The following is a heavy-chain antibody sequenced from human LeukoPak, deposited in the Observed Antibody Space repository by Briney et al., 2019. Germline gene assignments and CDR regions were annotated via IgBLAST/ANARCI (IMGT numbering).Heavy chain of an antibody. D-gene: IGHD3-10*01. CDR3: ARGARGVSGYYFDF. J-gene: IGHJ4*02. Sequence: PGGSLRLSCAGSGFTFDDYGMRWVRQAPGEGVERVSGINWNGGSTVYSDSVKGRFTISRDNAKISLYLQMNSLRAEDTALYYCARGARGVSGYYFDFWGQGTLVTVSS. CDR2: INWNGGST. CDR1: GFTFDDYG. V-gene: IGHV3-20*04.